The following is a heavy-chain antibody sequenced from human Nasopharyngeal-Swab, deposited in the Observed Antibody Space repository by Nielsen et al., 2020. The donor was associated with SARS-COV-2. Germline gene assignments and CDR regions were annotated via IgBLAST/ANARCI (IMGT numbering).Heavy chain of an antibody. J-gene: IGHJ6*02. CDR3: AKVGIPRGYYYGMDV. V-gene: IGHV3-30*18. D-gene: IGHD2-21*01. CDR2: ISYDGSNK. Sequence: WIRQPPGKGLEWVAVISYDGSNKYYADSVKGRFTISRDNSKNTLYLQMNSLRAEDTAVYYCAKVGIPRGYYYGMDVWGQGTTVTSP.